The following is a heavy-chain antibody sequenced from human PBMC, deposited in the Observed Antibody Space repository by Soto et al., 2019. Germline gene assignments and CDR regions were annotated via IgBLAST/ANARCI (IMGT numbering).Heavy chain of an antibody. Sequence: GGSLRLSCAASGFTFSSYAMHWVRQAPGKGLEWVAVISYDGSNKYYADSVKGRFTISRDNSKNTLYLQMNSLRAEDTAVYYCAREFTAFPLDTVAGTSLYGVWGQGTLVTVSS. V-gene: IGHV3-30-3*01. CDR3: AREFTAFPLDTVAGTSLYGV. CDR1: GFTFSSYA. D-gene: IGHD6-19*01. J-gene: IGHJ4*02. CDR2: ISYDGSNK.